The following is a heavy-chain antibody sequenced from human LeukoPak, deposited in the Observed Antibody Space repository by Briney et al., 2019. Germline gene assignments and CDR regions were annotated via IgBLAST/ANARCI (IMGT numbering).Heavy chain of an antibody. Sequence: GGSLRLSCAASGFTFGSYSMNWVRQAPGKGLEWVSSISSSSSYIYYADSVKGRFTISRDNSKSTLSLQMNSLRAEDTAIYYCATYRQVLLPFESWGQGTLVTVSS. CDR2: ISSSSSYI. CDR3: ATYRQVLLPFES. CDR1: GFTFGSYS. D-gene: IGHD2-8*02. V-gene: IGHV3-21*04. J-gene: IGHJ4*02.